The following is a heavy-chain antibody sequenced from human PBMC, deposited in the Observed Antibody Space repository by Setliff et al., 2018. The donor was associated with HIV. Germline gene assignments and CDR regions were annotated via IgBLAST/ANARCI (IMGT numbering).Heavy chain of an antibody. CDR3: ASSPAPSGYCSGYYSTDAFDI. J-gene: IGHJ3*02. CDR2: ISGSGGST. Sequence: PGGSLRLSCAASGFTFSSYAMSWVRQAPGKGLEWVSAISGSGGSTYYADSVKGRFTISRDNSKNTLYLQMNSLRAEDTAVYYCASSPAPSGYCSGYYSTDAFDIWGQGTMVTVSS. CDR1: GFTFSSYA. V-gene: IGHV3-23*01. D-gene: IGHD2-15*01.